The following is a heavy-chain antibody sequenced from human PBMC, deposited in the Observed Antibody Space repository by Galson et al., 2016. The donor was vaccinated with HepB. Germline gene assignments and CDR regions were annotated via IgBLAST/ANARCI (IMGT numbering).Heavy chain of an antibody. CDR1: GGSVNSGTYY. V-gene: IGHV4-61*01. Sequence: SETLSLTCTVSGGSVNSGTYYWSWIRQPPGKGLEWIGYISYSGSTNYNPALKSRVTISIDTSKNQFSLKLSSVTAADTAFYYCARDLVATIAGAFDLWGQGTVVTVSS. CDR3: ARDLVATIAGAFDL. CDR2: ISYSGST. J-gene: IGHJ3*01. D-gene: IGHD5-12*01.